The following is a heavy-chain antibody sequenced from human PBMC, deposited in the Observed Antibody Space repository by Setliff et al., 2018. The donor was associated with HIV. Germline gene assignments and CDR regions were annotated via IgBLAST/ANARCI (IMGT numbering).Heavy chain of an antibody. D-gene: IGHD3-22*01. J-gene: IGHJ2*01. V-gene: IGHV1-69*13. CDR3: ARDDHYYDMGSILSDWYFDL. CDR1: GGTFRNYA. CDR2: IIRIFGST. Sequence: SVKVSCKASGGTFRNYAISWVRQAPGQGLEWMGGIIRIFGSTKYAQKFLGRVIITADESTNTVEMELSSLTSEDPAVYYCARDDHYYDMGSILSDWYFDLWGRGTLVTVSS.